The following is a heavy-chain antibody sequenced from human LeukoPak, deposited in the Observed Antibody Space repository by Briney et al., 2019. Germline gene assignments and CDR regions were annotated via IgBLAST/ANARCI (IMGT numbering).Heavy chain of an antibody. CDR2: TRNRANSYTT. CDR1: GFTFSDHY. V-gene: IGHV3-72*01. Sequence: PGGSLRLSCAASGFTFSDHYVDWVRQPPGKGLEWVCRTRNRANSYTTEYAASVRGRFSISRDDSQNSLYNQMNSMKAEDTVVYYCARVGGDTGRSFDYWGQGTLVTVSS. D-gene: IGHD5-18*01. CDR3: ARVGGDTGRSFDY. J-gene: IGHJ4*02.